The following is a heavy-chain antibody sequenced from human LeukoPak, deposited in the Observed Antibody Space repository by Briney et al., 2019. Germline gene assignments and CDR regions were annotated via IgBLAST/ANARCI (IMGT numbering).Heavy chain of an antibody. CDR1: GGSFSGYY. CDR3: ARDRNGYSSGGDFDY. Sequence: PSETLSLTCAVYGGSFSGYYWSWIRQPPGKGLEWIGEINHSGSTNYNPSLKSRVTISVDTSKNQFSLKLSSVTAADTAVYYCARDRNGYSSGGDFDYWGQGTLVTVSS. D-gene: IGHD6-19*01. V-gene: IGHV4-34*01. CDR2: INHSGST. J-gene: IGHJ4*02.